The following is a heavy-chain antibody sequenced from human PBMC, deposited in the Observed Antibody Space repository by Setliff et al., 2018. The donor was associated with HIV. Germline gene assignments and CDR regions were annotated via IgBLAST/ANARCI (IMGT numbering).Heavy chain of an antibody. D-gene: IGHD3-9*01. V-gene: IGHV4-4*09. Sequence: SETLSLTCTVSGGSINNNQWSRIRQPPGKGLEWIGYIYSSGNTNYNPSLKSRVIISVDTSKNQFSLKLSSVTAADTAVYYCARVYYDILTGYGYFDDWGQGTLVTVS. CDR1: GGSINNNQ. CDR3: ARVYYDILTGYGYFDD. CDR2: IYSSGNT. J-gene: IGHJ4*02.